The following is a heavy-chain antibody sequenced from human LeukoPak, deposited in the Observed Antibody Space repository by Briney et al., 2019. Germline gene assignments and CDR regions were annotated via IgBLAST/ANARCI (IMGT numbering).Heavy chain of an antibody. CDR2: INPNGGGT. D-gene: IGHD5-12*01. V-gene: IGHV1-8*02. CDR3: ARGGNSGYDPSDY. Sequence: ASVKVSCKASGYTFTSYDINWVRQAPGQGLEWMGRINPNGGGTNYAQKFQGRVNMTRDTSTSTVYMELSSLRSEDTAVYYCARGGNSGYDPSDYWGQGTPVTVSS. J-gene: IGHJ4*02. CDR1: GYTFTSYD.